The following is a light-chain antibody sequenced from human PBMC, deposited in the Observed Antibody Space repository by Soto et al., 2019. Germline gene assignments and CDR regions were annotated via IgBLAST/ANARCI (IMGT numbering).Light chain of an antibody. J-gene: IGKJ4*01. CDR1: QSVSSY. CDR3: QQRSKWQLT. CDR2: DAS. V-gene: IGKV3-11*01. Sequence: EIELTQSPATLSLSPGERATLSCRASQSVSSYLAWYQQKPGQAPRLLIYDASNRATGIPARFSGSGSGTDFTLTISSLEPEDFAVYYCQQRSKWQLTFGGGTKVDIK.